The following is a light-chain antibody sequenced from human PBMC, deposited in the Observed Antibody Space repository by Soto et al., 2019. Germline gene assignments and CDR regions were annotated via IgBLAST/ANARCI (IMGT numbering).Light chain of an antibody. CDR2: GIS. Sequence: VLTQSPGTLSLSPGETATLTCSASHSVSSTFLACYQQKPGQAPTLLIYGISKRATDIPDRFSGSGSGTEFTLTISSLQPEDFATYYCQQHGQWPITFGQGTRLE. J-gene: IGKJ5*01. CDR1: HSVSSTF. V-gene: IGKV3-20*01. CDR3: QQHGQWPIT.